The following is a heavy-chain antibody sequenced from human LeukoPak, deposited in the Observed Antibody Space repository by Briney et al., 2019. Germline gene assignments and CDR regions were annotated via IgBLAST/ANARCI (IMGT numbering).Heavy chain of an antibody. V-gene: IGHV3-23*01. Sequence: AGGSLLLSCVASGFNFRCYGMSWVRQSPGKGLEWVSSLSSGDSKYYAGSVKGRFTISRENSKNTLYLQMNRLRAEDTAVYYCAKNRYYGVLGLFQNWGQGALVTVSS. D-gene: IGHD3-10*01. J-gene: IGHJ1*01. CDR2: LSSGDSK. CDR3: AKNRYYGVLGLFQN. CDR1: GFNFRCYG.